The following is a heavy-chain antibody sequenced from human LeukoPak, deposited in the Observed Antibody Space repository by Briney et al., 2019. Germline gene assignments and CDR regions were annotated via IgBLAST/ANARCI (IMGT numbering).Heavy chain of an antibody. D-gene: IGHD3-3*01. CDR3: AKGPLLRFLQWLSPGDY. Sequence: GGSLRLSCAASGFTFSSYATSWVRQAPGKGLEWVPAISGSGGSTYYADSVKGRFTISRDNSKNTLYLQMNSLRAEDTAVYYCAKGPLLRFLQWLSPGDYWGQGTLVTVSS. CDR1: GFTFSSYA. J-gene: IGHJ4*02. CDR2: ISGSGGST. V-gene: IGHV3-23*01.